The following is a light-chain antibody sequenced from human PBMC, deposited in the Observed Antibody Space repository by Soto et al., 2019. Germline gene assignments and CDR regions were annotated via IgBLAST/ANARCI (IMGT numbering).Light chain of an antibody. CDR1: QSVSSSY. Sequence: EIVLTQSPGTLSLSPGERATLSCRASQSVSSSYLAWYQQKPGQAPRLLIYGASSRATGIPDRFSGSGSGTDFTLTISRLEPEDFAVYYCQQYGSSPCTCGQGTKVEIK. V-gene: IGKV3-20*01. CDR3: QQYGSSPCT. J-gene: IGKJ1*01. CDR2: GAS.